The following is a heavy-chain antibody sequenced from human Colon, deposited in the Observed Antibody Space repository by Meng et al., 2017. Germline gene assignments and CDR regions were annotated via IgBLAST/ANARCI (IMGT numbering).Heavy chain of an antibody. D-gene: IGHD2-15*01. J-gene: IGHJ4*02. V-gene: IGHV1-3*04. CDR3: ARERQTSGEDY. Sequence: QAQLVQSGAEVKKPGASVKVSCKSSGYTFTNYAIQWVRQAPGQRLEWVGWISTNNGDTRYSQNFQDRVTITRDTSAGTVYMDLNSLRSEDTAIYYCARERQTSGEDYWGQGTLVTVSS. CDR2: ISTNNGDT. CDR1: GYTFTNYA.